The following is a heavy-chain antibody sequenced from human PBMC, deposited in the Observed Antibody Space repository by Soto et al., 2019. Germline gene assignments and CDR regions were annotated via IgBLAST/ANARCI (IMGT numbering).Heavy chain of an antibody. Sequence: SETLSLTCAVYGGSFSGYYWSWIRQPPGKGLEWIGEINHSGSTNYNPSLKSRVTISVDTSKNQFSLKLSSVTAADTAVYYCARGEYDFWSGPFDYWGQGTLVTVSS. CDR1: GGSFSGYY. J-gene: IGHJ4*02. CDR3: ARGEYDFWSGPFDY. V-gene: IGHV4-34*01. CDR2: INHSGST. D-gene: IGHD3-3*01.